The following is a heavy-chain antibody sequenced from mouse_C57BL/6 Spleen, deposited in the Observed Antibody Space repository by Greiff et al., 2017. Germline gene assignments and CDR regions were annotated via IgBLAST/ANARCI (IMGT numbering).Heavy chain of an antibody. D-gene: IGHD2-4*01. CDR1: GFTFSDYG. CDR2: ISSGSSTI. Sequence: EVQLVESGGGLVKPGGSLKLSCAASGFTFSDYGMHWVRQAPEKGLEWVAYISSGSSTIYYADTVKGRFTISRDNAKNTLFLQMTSLRSEDTAMYYCARAYDYEEGYYAMDYWGQGTSVTVSS. CDR3: ARAYDYEEGYYAMDY. J-gene: IGHJ4*01. V-gene: IGHV5-17*01.